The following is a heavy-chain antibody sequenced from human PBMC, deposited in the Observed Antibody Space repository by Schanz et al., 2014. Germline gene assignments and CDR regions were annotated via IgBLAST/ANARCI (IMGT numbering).Heavy chain of an antibody. D-gene: IGHD2-2*01. J-gene: IGHJ4*02. V-gene: IGHV3-33*03. CDR2: VWSDGNTK. Sequence: QVQLVESGGGVVRPGRSLRLSCATSGFTFSRFGMHWVRQAPGKGPEWVALVWSDGNTKYYVDSVKGRFTISRDNGETSVYLQINSLRVEDTAVYYCAKVAPAATYLDSWGLGTLVTVSS. CDR3: AKVAPAATYLDS. CDR1: GFTFSRFG.